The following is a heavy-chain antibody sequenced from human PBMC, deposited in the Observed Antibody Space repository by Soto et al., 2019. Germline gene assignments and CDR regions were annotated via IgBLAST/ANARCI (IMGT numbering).Heavy chain of an antibody. CDR1: GGSISSHY. D-gene: IGHD1-1*01. CDR2: IYYRERT. V-gene: IGHV4-59*11. Sequence: QLQLQESGPGLVKPSETLSLTCTVSGGSISSHYWSWIRQPPGKGLEWIGYIYYRERTGYNPSLKGRVPMSVDTPNNQFSLKVTSVTAADTAVYYCATVANMAPLESHMDVWCKGTMVTVSS. CDR3: ATVANMAPLESHMDV. J-gene: IGHJ6*03.